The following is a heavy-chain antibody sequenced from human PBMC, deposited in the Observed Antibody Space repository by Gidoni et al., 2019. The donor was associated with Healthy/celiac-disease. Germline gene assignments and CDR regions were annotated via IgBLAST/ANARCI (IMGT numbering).Heavy chain of an antibody. D-gene: IGHD3-10*01. V-gene: IGHV4-34*01. J-gene: IGHJ6*03. CDR1: GGSFSGYY. CDR2: INHSGST. Sequence: QVQLQQWGAGLLKPSETLSLTCAVYGGSFSGYYWSWIRQPPGKGLEWIGEINHSGSTHYNPSIKTRVTISVDTSKNQFSLKLSSVTAADTAVYYCARGRPYGSENYRSLYYMDVWGKGTTVTVSS. CDR3: ARGRPYGSENYRSLYYMDV.